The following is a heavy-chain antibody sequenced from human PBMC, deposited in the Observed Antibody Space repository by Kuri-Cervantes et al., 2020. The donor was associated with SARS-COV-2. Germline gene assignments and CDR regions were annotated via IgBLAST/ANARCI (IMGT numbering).Heavy chain of an antibody. D-gene: IGHD6-13*01. CDR1: GYTFTGYC. CDR3: ARDGRGYSSNWFDP. CDR2: INPNSGGT. J-gene: IGHJ5*02. Sequence: ASVKVSCKASGYTFTGYCMHWVRQAPGQGLEWMGWINPNSGGTNYAQKFQGWVTMTRDTSISTAYMELSRLRSDDTAVYYCARDGRGYSSNWFDPWGQGTLVTVSS. V-gene: IGHV1-2*04.